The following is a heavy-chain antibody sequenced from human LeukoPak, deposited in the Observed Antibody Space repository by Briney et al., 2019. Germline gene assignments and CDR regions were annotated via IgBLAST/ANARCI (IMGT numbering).Heavy chain of an antibody. Sequence: ASVKVSCKASGYTFTGYYMHWVRQAPGQGLEWMGWIHPNSGGTNYAQKFQGRVTMTRDTSISTAYMELSRLRSDDTAVYYCAVSSRITILPRGMDVWGQGTTVTVSS. CDR3: AVSSRITILPRGMDV. V-gene: IGHV1-2*02. CDR2: IHPNSGGT. CDR1: GYTFTGYY. J-gene: IGHJ6*02. D-gene: IGHD3-9*01.